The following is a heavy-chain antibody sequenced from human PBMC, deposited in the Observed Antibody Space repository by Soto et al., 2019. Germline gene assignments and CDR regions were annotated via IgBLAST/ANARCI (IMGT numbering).Heavy chain of an antibody. CDR2: IYLGDSDT. V-gene: IGHV5-51*01. CDR3: ARQTYCSSTSCYTVDS. CDR1: GYSFTIYW. J-gene: IGHJ4*02. Sequence: GESLKISCKGSGYSFTIYWIGWGRQMPGRGLEWMGIIYLGDSDTRYSPSFQGQVTISADKSISTAYLQWSSLKASDTAMYYCARQTYCSSTSCYTVDSWGQGTLVTVSS. D-gene: IGHD2-2*02.